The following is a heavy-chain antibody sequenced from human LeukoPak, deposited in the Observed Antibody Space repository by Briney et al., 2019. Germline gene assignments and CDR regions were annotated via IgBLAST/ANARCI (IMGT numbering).Heavy chain of an antibody. CDR2: IIPIFGTA. CDR1: GGTFSSYA. V-gene: IGHV1-69*13. CDR3: ARDPLGARFGELKAGYFDY. J-gene: IGHJ4*02. Sequence: SAEVSCKASGGTFSSYAISWVRQAPGQGLEWMGGIIPIFGTANYAQKFQGRVTITADESTSTAYMELSSLRSEDTAVYYCARDPLGARFGELKAGYFDYWGQGTLVTVSS. D-gene: IGHD3-10*01.